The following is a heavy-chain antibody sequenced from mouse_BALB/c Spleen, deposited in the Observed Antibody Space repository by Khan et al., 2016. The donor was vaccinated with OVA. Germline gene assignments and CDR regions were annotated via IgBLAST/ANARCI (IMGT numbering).Heavy chain of an antibody. V-gene: IGHV1-20*02. CDR3: ARTYGSDFDC. CDR2: INPHIGET. J-gene: IGHJ2*01. CDR1: GYSFTGYF. Sequence: EVQLKESGPELVKPGASVKISCKASGYSFTGYFMNWVMQSHGKSLEWIGRINPHIGETLYNQKFKGKATLTVDESSSTAHMELRSLASEDSAVYYCARTYGSDFDCWDQGTTLTVAS. D-gene: IGHD1-1*01.